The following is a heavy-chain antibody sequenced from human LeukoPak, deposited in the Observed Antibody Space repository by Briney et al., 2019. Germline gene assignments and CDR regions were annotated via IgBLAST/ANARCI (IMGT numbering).Heavy chain of an antibody. CDR2: IRSKAYGGTP. D-gene: IGHD1-14*01. CDR3: ARDPRDHTPQGYFDY. V-gene: IGHV3-49*04. CDR1: GFTFGDYP. Sequence: PGGSLRLSCTASGFTFGDYPMSWVRQAPGKGLEWVGFIRSKAYGGTPQYAASVKGRFTISRDDSKNIAYLQMNSLKTEDTAVYYCARDPRDHTPQGYFDYWGQGTLVTVSS. J-gene: IGHJ4*02.